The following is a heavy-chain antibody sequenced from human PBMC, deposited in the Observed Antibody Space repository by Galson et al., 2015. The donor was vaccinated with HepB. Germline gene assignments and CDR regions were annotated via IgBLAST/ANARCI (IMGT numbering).Heavy chain of an antibody. CDR1: GFTFSTYS. CDR2: ISSSSSYI. V-gene: IGHV3-21*01. Sequence: SLRLSCAASGFTFSTYSMNWIRQAPGKGLEWVSSISSSSSYIYYADSLKGRFTISRDNAKNSLYLQMNSLRGEDTAVYYCARVLWGPSTIFGVVPVDYWGQGTLVTVSS. J-gene: IGHJ4*02. D-gene: IGHD3-3*01. CDR3: ARVLWGPSTIFGVVPVDY.